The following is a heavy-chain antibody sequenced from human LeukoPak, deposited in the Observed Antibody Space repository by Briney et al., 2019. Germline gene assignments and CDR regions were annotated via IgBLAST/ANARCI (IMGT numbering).Heavy chain of an antibody. V-gene: IGHV3-23*01. CDR2: ISGSGGST. CDR3: AKKRVVVVTAGDLDY. J-gene: IGHJ4*02. CDR1: GFTFSNYG. Sequence: GGSLRLSCAASGFTFSNYGMNWVRQAPGRGLEWVSGISGSGGSTYYADSVKGRFTISRDNSKYTLYLQVNSLRAEDTAIYYCAKKRVVVVTAGDLDYLGQGTLVTVSS. D-gene: IGHD2-15*01.